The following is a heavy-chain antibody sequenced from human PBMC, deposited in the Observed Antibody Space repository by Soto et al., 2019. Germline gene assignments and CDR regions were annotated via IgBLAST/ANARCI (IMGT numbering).Heavy chain of an antibody. V-gene: IGHV1-18*01. Sequence: QVQLVQSGAEVKKPGASVKVSCKASGYTFTSYGISWVRQAPGQGLEWMGWISAYNGNTNYAQKLQGRVTMTTDTSTSTGYMGLRSLRSDDTAVYYCAREAAYYGAAPWFFDLWGRGSLVTVSS. D-gene: IGHD4-17*01. J-gene: IGHJ2*01. CDR2: ISAYNGNT. CDR3: AREAAYYGAAPWFFDL. CDR1: GYTFTSYG.